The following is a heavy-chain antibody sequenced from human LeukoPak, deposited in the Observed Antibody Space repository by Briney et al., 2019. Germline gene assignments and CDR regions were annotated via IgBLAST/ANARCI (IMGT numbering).Heavy chain of an antibody. CDR2: MNPNSGNT. V-gene: IGHV1-8*01. CDR1: GYTFTSYD. J-gene: IGHJ3*02. D-gene: IGHD6-19*01. CDR3: ARGGEIAVRDAFDI. Sequence: ASVKVSCKASGYTFTSYDINWVRQATGQGLEWMGWMNPNSGNTGYAQKFQGRVTMTRKTSISTAYMELSSLRSEDTAVYYCARGGEIAVRDAFDIWGQGTMVTVSS.